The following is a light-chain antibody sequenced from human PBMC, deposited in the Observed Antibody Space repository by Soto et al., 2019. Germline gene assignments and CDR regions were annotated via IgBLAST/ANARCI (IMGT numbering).Light chain of an antibody. Sequence: QSVLTQPRSVSGSPGQSVTISCTGTSSDVGGYNYVSWYQQHPGKAPKLMIYDVSKRPSGVPDRFSGSKSGNTASLTISGLQAEDEAAYYCCSYAGSYTFWVFGGGTKLTVL. J-gene: IGLJ3*02. CDR2: DVS. CDR1: SSDVGGYNY. V-gene: IGLV2-11*01. CDR3: CSYAGSYTFWV.